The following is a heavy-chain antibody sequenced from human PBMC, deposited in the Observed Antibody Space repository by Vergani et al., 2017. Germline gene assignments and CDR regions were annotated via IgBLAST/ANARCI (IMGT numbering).Heavy chain of an antibody. J-gene: IGHJ3*02. CDR1: GGSISSSSYY. CDR3: ARRPAADDAFDI. Sequence: QLQLQESGPGLVKPSETLSLTCPVSGGSISSSSYYWGWIRQPPGKGLEWIGSIYYSGSTYYNPSLKSRVTISVDTSKNQFSLKLSAVTAADTAVYYCARRPAADDAFDIWGQGTMVTVSS. V-gene: IGHV4-39*01. D-gene: IGHD2-2*01. CDR2: IYYSGST.